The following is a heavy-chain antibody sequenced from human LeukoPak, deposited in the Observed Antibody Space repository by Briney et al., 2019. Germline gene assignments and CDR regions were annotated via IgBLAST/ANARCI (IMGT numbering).Heavy chain of an antibody. CDR2: ISSSSSYI. D-gene: IGHD4-17*01. J-gene: IGHJ4*02. Sequence: GGSLRLSCAASGFTFSSYSMNWVRLAPGKGLEWVSSISSSSSYIYYADSVKGRFTISRDNAKNSLYLQMNSLRAEDTAVYYCASLGYGDYQFKPFDYWGQGTLVTVSS. V-gene: IGHV3-21*01. CDR1: GFTFSSYS. CDR3: ASLGYGDYQFKPFDY.